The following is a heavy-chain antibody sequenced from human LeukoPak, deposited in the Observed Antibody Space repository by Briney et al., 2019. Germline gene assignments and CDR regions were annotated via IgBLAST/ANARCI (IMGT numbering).Heavy chain of an antibody. J-gene: IGHJ4*02. CDR3: ANDDTSGYYQA. CDR1: GYTFTSYG. Sequence: SVKVSCKASGYTFTSYGISWVRQAPGQGLEWMGRIIPVVGTHYAQKFQGRVTITADKSTSTAYMELSSLRSDDTAVYYCANDDTSGYYQAWGQGTLVTVSS. V-gene: IGHV1-69*04. CDR2: IIPVVGT. D-gene: IGHD3-22*01.